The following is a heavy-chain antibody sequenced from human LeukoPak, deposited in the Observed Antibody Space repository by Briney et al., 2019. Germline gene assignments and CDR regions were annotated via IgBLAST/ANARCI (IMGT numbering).Heavy chain of an antibody. J-gene: IGHJ4*02. Sequence: PGGSLRLSCAASGFNFRSYWMSWVRQAPGMGLEWVAHIKQEGSEKYYVDSVKGRFTISRDNAKNSLYLQVNSPRAEDTAVYYCARVGCTGSSCYGFLLLDNWGQGTQVTVSS. CDR1: GFNFRSYW. V-gene: IGHV3-7*01. D-gene: IGHD2-15*01. CDR3: ARVGCTGSSCYGFLLLDN. CDR2: IKQEGSEK.